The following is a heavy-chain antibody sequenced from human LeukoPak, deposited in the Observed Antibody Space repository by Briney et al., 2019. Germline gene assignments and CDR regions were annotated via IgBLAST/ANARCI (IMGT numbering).Heavy chain of an antibody. CDR1: GFTFSSYS. Sequence: GGSLRLSCAASGFTFSSYSMNWVRQAPGKGLEWVSSISSSSSYIYYADSVKGRFTISRDNAKNSLYLQMNSLRVEDTAVYYCARYSSSSGGLDPWGQGTLVTVSS. D-gene: IGHD6-6*01. CDR2: ISSSSSYI. J-gene: IGHJ5*02. V-gene: IGHV3-21*01. CDR3: ARYSSSSGGLDP.